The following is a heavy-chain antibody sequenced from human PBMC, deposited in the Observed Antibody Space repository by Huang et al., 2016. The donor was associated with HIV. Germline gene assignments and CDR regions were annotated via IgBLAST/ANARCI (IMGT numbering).Heavy chain of an antibody. V-gene: IGHV4-39*01. D-gene: IGHD3-10*01. J-gene: IGHJ6*03. Sequence: QLLLQESGPGLVKPSEALALTCAVSGGSIRSSDYHWGWIRQPPGKGLEWSGRIYYKGSTHYIPSLRGRVTIAVYTSKNLFFLNLTSMTAADTAVYYCARHREGPVAYYSGWGSHLNYMDVWGRGRTVVVSS. CDR1: GGSIRSSDYH. CDR2: IYYKGST. CDR3: ARHREGPVAYYSGWGSHLNYMDV.